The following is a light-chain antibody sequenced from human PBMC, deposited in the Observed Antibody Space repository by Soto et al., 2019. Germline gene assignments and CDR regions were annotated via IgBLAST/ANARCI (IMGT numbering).Light chain of an antibody. V-gene: IGLV1-44*01. CDR3: AAWDDSLIGYV. J-gene: IGLJ1*01. CDR1: SSNIGRNT. Sequence: QAVVTQPPSASGTPGQRVTISCSGSSSNIGRNTVNWYQQLPGTAPKLLIYSNNQRPSGVPDRFSGSKSGTSASLAISGLQSEDEADYYCAAWDDSLIGYVFGTGTKVTVL. CDR2: SNN.